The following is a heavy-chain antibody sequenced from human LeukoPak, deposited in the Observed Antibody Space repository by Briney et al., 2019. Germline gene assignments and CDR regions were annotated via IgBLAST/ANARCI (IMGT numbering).Heavy chain of an antibody. Sequence: PSETLSLTCAVYGGSFSGYYWSWIRQPPGKGLEWIGYIYYSGSTNYNPSLKSRVTISVDTSKNQFSLKLSSVTAADTAVYYCAREGPGSRPFDYWGQGTLVTVPS. D-gene: IGHD1-26*01. CDR1: GGSFSGYY. V-gene: IGHV4-59*01. CDR3: AREGPGSRPFDY. CDR2: IYYSGST. J-gene: IGHJ4*02.